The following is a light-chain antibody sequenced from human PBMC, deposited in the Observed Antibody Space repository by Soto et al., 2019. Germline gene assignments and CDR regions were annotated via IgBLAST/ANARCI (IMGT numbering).Light chain of an antibody. V-gene: IGKV1-33*01. J-gene: IGKJ3*01. CDR1: HDISNY. CDR2: DAS. Sequence: DIQMTQSPSSLSASEGDRVTITCQASHDISNYLNWYQQKPGQAPKLLIYDASNLETGVPSRFSGSGSGTDFTFTISSLQPEDFVTYYCQQYDNLLFTFGPGTKVDV. CDR3: QQYDNLLFT.